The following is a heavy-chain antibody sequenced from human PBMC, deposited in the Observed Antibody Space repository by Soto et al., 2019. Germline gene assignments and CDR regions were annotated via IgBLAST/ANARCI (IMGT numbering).Heavy chain of an antibody. Sequence: PSETLSITCTSSVGSVSIRRHVGSWIRQPPGKGLEWLGYIYSTGTTYNPSLKSRVTISKDTSKKQFSLKLNSVTAADTSVYYCARSYRRFLDYWGQGTPVTVSS. CDR2: IYSTGT. CDR3: ARSYRRFLDY. D-gene: IGHD3-16*02. J-gene: IGHJ4*02. V-gene: IGHV4-61*01. CDR1: VGSVSIRRHV.